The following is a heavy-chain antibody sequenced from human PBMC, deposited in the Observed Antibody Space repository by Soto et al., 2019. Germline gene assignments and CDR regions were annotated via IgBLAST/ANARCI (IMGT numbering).Heavy chain of an antibody. J-gene: IGHJ4*02. V-gene: IGHV2-26*01. Sequence: SGPTLVNPTETLTLTCTVSGFSLSNARMGVSWIRQPPGKALEWLAHIFSNDEKSYSTSLKSRLTISKDTSKSQVVLTMTNMDPVDTATYYCARISVAAAGTGSDYWGQGTLVTVSS. D-gene: IGHD6-13*01. CDR1: GFSLSNARMG. CDR3: ARISVAAAGTGSDY. CDR2: IFSNDEK.